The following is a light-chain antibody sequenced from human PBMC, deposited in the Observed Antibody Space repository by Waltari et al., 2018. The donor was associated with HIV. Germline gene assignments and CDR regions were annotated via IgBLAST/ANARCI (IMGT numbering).Light chain of an antibody. V-gene: IGKV1-5*03. CDR2: VAS. CDR3: QQYNTYART. Sequence: DIQMTQSPSTLSTSVGGRVTITCRASQSISTWFAWYQQKPGKAPKLLIYVASSFQSGVPTTCSGSGSGTEFTRTISSLQPDDFATYYCQQYNTYARTFGQGTKVEIK. CDR1: QSISTW. J-gene: IGKJ1*01.